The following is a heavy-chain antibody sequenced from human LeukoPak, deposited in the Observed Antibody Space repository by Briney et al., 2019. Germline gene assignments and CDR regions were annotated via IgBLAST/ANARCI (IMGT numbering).Heavy chain of an antibody. CDR3: ARHSAHSSTNDAFDI. D-gene: IGHD6-13*01. Sequence: PSETLSLTCTVSGGSISSHYWSWIRQPPGKGLEWIGYMYHSGSTNYNPSLKSRVTISVDPSKNQFSLKLSSVTAADTAVYYCARHSAHSSTNDAFDIWGQGTMVTVSS. CDR1: GGSISSHY. CDR2: MYHSGST. J-gene: IGHJ3*02. V-gene: IGHV4-59*11.